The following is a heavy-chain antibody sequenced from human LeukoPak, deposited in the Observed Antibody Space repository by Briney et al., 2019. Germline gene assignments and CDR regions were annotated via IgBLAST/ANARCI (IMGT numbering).Heavy chain of an antibody. V-gene: IGHV1-2*02. CDR1: GYTFTGYF. Sequence: ASVKVSCKASGYTFTGYFMNWVRQAPGQGLEWMGWINPNSGGTNYAQNFQGRVTMTRDTSISTAYMELNRLRSDDTAVYYCARGAGDSSRYYFDSWGQGTLVTVSS. CDR2: INPNSGGT. CDR3: ARGAGDSSRYYFDS. J-gene: IGHJ4*02. D-gene: IGHD6-13*01.